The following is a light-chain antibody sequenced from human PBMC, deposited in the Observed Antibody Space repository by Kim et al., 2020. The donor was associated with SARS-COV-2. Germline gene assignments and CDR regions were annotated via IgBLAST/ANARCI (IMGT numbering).Light chain of an antibody. J-gene: IGKJ2*02. V-gene: IGKV3-20*01. CDR2: GAS. Sequence: EIVLTQSPGTLSLSPGERATLSCRASQSVSDNFLAWYQQKPGQAPRLLNYGASSRATGIPDRFSGSGSGTDFPLTISRLEAEDFAVYYCQKYDTPPSCILGKGTKLEI. CDR3: QKYDTPPSCI. CDR1: QSVSDNF.